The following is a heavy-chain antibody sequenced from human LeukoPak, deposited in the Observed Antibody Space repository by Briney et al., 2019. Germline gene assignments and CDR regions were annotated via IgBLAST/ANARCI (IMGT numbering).Heavy chain of an antibody. CDR2: ISGSGGST. J-gene: IGHJ4*02. D-gene: IGHD2-15*01. CDR1: GFTFSSYA. V-gene: IGHV3-23*01. CDR3: AKSRNLIQSGTSRYYFDY. Sequence: GGSLRLSCAASGFTFSSYAMSWVRQAPGKGLEWVSAISGSGGSTYYADSVKGRFTISRDNSKNTLYLQMNSLRAEDTAVYYCAKSRNLIQSGTSRYYFDYWGQGTLVTVSS.